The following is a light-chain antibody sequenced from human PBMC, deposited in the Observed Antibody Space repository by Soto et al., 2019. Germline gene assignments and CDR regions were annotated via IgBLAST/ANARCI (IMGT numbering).Light chain of an antibody. Sequence: DIVMTQSPLSLPVTPGEPASISCGSSQSLLHSNGYFYLDWYLQKPGQSPQLLIYLGSNRASGVPDRFSGSGSGTDFTLKISRVEAEDVGVYYCMQALQTPPTFGQGTRLEIK. V-gene: IGKV2-28*01. CDR3: MQALQTPPT. CDR1: QSLLHSNGYFY. J-gene: IGKJ5*01. CDR2: LGS.